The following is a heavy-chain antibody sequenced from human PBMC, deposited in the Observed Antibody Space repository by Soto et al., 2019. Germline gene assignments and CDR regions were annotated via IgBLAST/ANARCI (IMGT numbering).Heavy chain of an antibody. Sequence: LRLSCAASGFTFSTYAMSWVRQAPGKGLEWVSAISGSGGSTYYADPVKGRFTISRDNSKNTLYLQMNSLRAEDTAVHYCARGLGYCSSTRCYIWFDYWGQGTLVTVSS. V-gene: IGHV3-23*01. D-gene: IGHD2-2*02. J-gene: IGHJ4*02. CDR1: GFTFSTYA. CDR2: ISGSGGST. CDR3: ARGLGYCSSTRCYIWFDY.